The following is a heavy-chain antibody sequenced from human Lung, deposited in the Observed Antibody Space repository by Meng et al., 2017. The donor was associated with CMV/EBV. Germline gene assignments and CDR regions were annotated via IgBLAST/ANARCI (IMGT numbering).Heavy chain of an antibody. CDR2: ISRSGSYE. CDR1: GITLSTYS. Sequence: GESXKISXAASGITLSTYSMSWVRQAPGKGLEWVSSISRSGSYEYYADSVKGRLAISRDNAKNALYLQMNSLRVEDTAVYYCARVRQSVDDHYFDYWGQGTXVTVSS. CDR3: ARVRQSVDDHYFDY. D-gene: IGHD1-1*01. J-gene: IGHJ4*02. V-gene: IGHV3-21*01.